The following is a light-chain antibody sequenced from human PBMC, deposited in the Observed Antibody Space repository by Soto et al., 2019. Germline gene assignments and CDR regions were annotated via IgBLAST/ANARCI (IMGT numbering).Light chain of an antibody. CDR2: AAS. CDR1: SGIRNY. V-gene: IGKV1-16*02. J-gene: IGKJ4*01. Sequence: MDQFPFLLSSTLGGRSTNPCPAGSGIRNYLAWFQQKPGKAPKSLIYAASSLQSGVPSKFSGSGSGTDFTLTISSLQPEDFATYYCQQYNSYPLTFGGGTKVEIK. CDR3: QQYNSYPLT.